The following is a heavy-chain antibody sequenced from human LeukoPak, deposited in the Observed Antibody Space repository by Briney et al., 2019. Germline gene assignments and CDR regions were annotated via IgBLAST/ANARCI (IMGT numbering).Heavy chain of an antibody. Sequence: AASVKVSCKASGGTFSSYAISWVRQAPGQGLEWMGGIIPIFGTANYAQKFQGRVTITADESTSTAYMELSSLRSEDTAVYYCARVAIRGYYYYYMDVWGKGTTVTISS. D-gene: IGHD2-2*02. V-gene: IGHV1-69*13. CDR3: ARVAIRGYYYYYMDV. J-gene: IGHJ6*03. CDR1: GGTFSSYA. CDR2: IIPIFGTA.